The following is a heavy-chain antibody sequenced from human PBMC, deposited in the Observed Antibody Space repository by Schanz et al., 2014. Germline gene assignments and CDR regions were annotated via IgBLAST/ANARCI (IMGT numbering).Heavy chain of an antibody. J-gene: IGHJ4*02. Sequence: EVQLVESGGGLVQPGRSLRLSCAASGFSFDDYAMHWVRQAPGKGLEWVSGITWNSGSTGYADSVKGRFTISRDNAKNSLYLQMNSLRAEDTAVYYCERFQSPHQPFDYWGQGTLVTVSS. CDR1: GFSFDDYA. D-gene: IGHD2-2*01. CDR3: ERFQSPHQPFDY. V-gene: IGHV3-9*01. CDR2: ITWNSGST.